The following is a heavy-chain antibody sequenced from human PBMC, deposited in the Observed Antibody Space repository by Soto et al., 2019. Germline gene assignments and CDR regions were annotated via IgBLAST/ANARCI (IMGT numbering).Heavy chain of an antibody. Sequence: SETLSLTCAVYGGSFSGYYWSWIRQPPGKGLEWIGEINHSGSTNYNPSLKSRVTISVDTSKNQFSLKLSSVTAADTAVYYCARGARAARPVYYYYYYMDVWGKGTTVTVSS. CDR2: INHSGST. CDR1: GGSFSGYY. CDR3: ARGARAARPVYYYYYYMDV. J-gene: IGHJ6*03. D-gene: IGHD6-6*01. V-gene: IGHV4-34*01.